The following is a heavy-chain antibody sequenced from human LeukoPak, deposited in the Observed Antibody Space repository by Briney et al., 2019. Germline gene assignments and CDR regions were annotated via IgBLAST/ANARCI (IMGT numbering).Heavy chain of an antibody. Sequence: GASVKVSCKASGYTFTGYYIHWVRQPPGQGLERMGWINPNSGGTNYAQNFQGTVTMTRDTSTSTAYMELSRLRSDDTAVYYCARRLGAGTTLGYWGQGTLVTVSS. J-gene: IGHJ4*02. V-gene: IGHV1-2*02. D-gene: IGHD1-1*01. CDR1: GYTFTGYY. CDR2: INPNSGGT. CDR3: ARRLGAGTTLGY.